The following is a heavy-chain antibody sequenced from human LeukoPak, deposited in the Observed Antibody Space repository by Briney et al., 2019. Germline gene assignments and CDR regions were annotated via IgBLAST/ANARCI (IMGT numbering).Heavy chain of an antibody. V-gene: IGHV1-46*01. CDR1: GYTFTSYY. D-gene: IGHD3-3*01. Sequence: ASVSVSCKASGYTFTSYYMHWVRQAAGQGREWMGIINPSGGSTSYAQKFQGRVTMTRDTSTSTVYLELSSLRSEDTAVYYCARLLRFSNWFDPWGQGTLVTVSS. CDR3: ARLLRFSNWFDP. J-gene: IGHJ5*02. CDR2: INPSGGST.